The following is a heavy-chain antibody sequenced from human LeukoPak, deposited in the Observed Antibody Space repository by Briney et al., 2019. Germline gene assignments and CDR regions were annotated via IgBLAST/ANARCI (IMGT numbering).Heavy chain of an antibody. J-gene: IGHJ6*02. D-gene: IGHD4-17*01. Sequence: SETLSLTCTVSGGSISSYYWSWIRQPPGKGLEWIGYTYYSGSTNYNPSLKSRVTISVDTSKNQFSLKLSSVTAADTAVYYCARLLTTGPRGIEFSYYYGMDVWGQGTTVTVSS. CDR2: TYYSGST. CDR3: ARLLTTGPRGIEFSYYYGMDV. V-gene: IGHV4-59*08. CDR1: GGSISSYY.